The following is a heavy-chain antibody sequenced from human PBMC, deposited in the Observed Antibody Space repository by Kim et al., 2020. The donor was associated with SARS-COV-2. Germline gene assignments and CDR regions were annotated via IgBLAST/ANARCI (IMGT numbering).Heavy chain of an antibody. CDR2: VSASGTTM. CDR3: ARRRRADAFDI. J-gene: IGHJ3*02. V-gene: IGHV3-48*03. CDR1: GFTFSSYE. Sequence: GGSLRLSCAASGFTFSSYEMTWVRQAPGKGLEWVSYVSASGTTMYYVDSVRGRFIISRDNARDSLYLQMNSLRAEDTAVYYCARRRRADAFDIWGLGTMVTVSS.